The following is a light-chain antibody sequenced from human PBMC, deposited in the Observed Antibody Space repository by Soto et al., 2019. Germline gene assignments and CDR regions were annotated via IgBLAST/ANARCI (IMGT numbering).Light chain of an antibody. CDR1: DIGIKS. CDR3: QVWDNGGDHPHVV. V-gene: IGLV3-21*02. CDR2: DDS. J-gene: IGLJ2*01. Sequence: SYVLTQPPSVSVAPGQTATISCGANDIGIKSVHWYQQKPGQAPVLVVHDDSDRPSGIPDRFSGSKFANTATLTISRVEAGDEADYFCQVWDNGGDHPHVVFGGGTKLTVL.